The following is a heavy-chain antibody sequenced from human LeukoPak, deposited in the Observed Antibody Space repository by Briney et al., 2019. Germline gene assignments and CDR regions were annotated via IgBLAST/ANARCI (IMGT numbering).Heavy chain of an antibody. CDR3: ARGTGSSSPFDI. CDR1: GGTFSSYT. Sequence: ASEKVSCKASGGTFSSYTISWVRQAPGQGLEWMGRIIPILGIANYAQKFQGRVTITADKSTSTAYMELSSLRSEDTAVYYCARGTGSSSPFDIWGQGTMVTVSS. CDR2: IIPILGIA. J-gene: IGHJ3*02. D-gene: IGHD6-6*01. V-gene: IGHV1-69*02.